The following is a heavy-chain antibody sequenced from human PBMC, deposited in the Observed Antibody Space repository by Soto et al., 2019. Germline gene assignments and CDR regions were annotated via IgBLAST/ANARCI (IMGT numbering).Heavy chain of an antibody. V-gene: IGHV3-30*04. D-gene: IGHD6-25*01. CDR2: ISSDGSQK. J-gene: IGHJ4*02. CDR3: ARAGGGYLDY. Sequence: QVQLEESGGGVVQPGRSLRLSCAASGFTFSYYALHWVRQAPGKGLEWVAYISSDGSQKLYTDSVKGRLSISRDNSKNTLYLEMNSLRAEDTAVYYCARAGGGYLDYWGQGSLVTVSS. CDR1: GFTFSYYA.